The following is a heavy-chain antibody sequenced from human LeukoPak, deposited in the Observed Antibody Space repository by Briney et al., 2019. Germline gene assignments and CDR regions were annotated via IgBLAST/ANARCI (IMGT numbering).Heavy chain of an antibody. CDR3: ARRAGDYSHPYDY. Sequence: GGSLRLSCAVSGFTVSGNYMSWVRQAPGKGLEWVSFIYSGGNTYYADSVKGRFTISRDNSKNTVHLQMNSLRAEDTAMYYCARRAGDYSHPYDYWGQGTLVTVSS. D-gene: IGHD3-22*01. CDR1: GFTVSGNY. CDR2: IYSGGNT. J-gene: IGHJ4*02. V-gene: IGHV3-53*01.